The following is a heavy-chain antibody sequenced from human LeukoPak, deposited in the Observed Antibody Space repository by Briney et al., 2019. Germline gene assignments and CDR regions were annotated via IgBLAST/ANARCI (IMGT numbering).Heavy chain of an antibody. CDR1: GFPFKIYS. CDR3: AREGLGHCSSRTCFLFDN. D-gene: IGHD2-2*01. V-gene: IGHV3-30*04. CDR2: ISEDGNNK. J-gene: IGHJ4*02. Sequence: PGGSLRLSCAASGFPFKIYSMHWVRQAPGKGLEWVTLISEDGNNKYYADSVKGRFTISRDSSKDTLFLQMNSLTAEDTAVYYCAREGLGHCSSRTCFLFDNWGQGTLVTVSS.